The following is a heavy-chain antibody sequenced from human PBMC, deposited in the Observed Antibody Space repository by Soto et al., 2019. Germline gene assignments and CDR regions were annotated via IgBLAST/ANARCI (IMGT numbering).Heavy chain of an antibody. CDR3: ARHRDYDIVTGDRVQAFDI. D-gene: IGHD3-9*01. Sequence: SETLSLTCTVSGGSISSSSYYWGWIRQPPGKGLEWIGSIYYSGSTYYNPSLKSRVTISVDASKNQFSLKLSSVTAADTAVYYCARHRDYDIVTGDRVQAFDIWGQGTMVTVSS. V-gene: IGHV4-39*01. CDR1: GGSISSSSYY. CDR2: IYYSGST. J-gene: IGHJ3*02.